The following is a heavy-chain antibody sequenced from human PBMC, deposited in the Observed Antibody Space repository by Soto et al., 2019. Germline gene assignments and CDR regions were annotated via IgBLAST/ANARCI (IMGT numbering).Heavy chain of an antibody. CDR2: INAGNGNT. CDR3: ARGLLDIVLMVYGAPNWFDP. D-gene: IGHD2-8*01. J-gene: IGHJ5*02. Sequence: ASVQVSCKASGYSFPSYAMHWVRKDPGQRLEWMGWINAGNGNTKYSQKFQGRVTITRDTSASPAYMELSSLRSEDTAVYYCARGLLDIVLMVYGAPNWFDPWGQGTLVTVSS. V-gene: IGHV1-3*01. CDR1: GYSFPSYA.